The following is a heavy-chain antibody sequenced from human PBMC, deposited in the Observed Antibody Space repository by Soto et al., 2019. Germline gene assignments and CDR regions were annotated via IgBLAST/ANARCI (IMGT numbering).Heavy chain of an antibody. J-gene: IGHJ4*02. V-gene: IGHV1-18*01. D-gene: IGHD3-10*01. CDR2: ISAYNGNT. CDR3: ARSGPPAGY. CDR1: GYTFTSYA. Sequence: QVQLVQSGAEVKKPGASVKVSCKASGYTFTSYAISWVRQAPGQGLEWMGWISAYNGNTNYAQKLQGRVTMTTDTSTTTAYVELRSPRTDATAGDACARSGPPAGYWGQGTPVPVSS.